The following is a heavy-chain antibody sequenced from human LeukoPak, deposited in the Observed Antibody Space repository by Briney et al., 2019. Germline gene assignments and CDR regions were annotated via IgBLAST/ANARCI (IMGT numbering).Heavy chain of an antibody. CDR1: GFTFSSYA. D-gene: IGHD1-1*01. Sequence: GGSLRLSCAASGFTFSSYAMSWVRQAPGKGLEWVTNIKTDSSETYYVDSVKGRFTVSRDNARNSLYLQMNSLGVEDTAVYYCARITTGASFDFWGQGTLVTVSS. CDR2: IKTDSSET. V-gene: IGHV3-7*01. CDR3: ARITTGASFDF. J-gene: IGHJ4*02.